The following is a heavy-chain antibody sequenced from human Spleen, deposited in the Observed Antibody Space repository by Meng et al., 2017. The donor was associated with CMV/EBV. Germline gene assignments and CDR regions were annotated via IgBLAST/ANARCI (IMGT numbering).Heavy chain of an antibody. V-gene: IGHV1-2*02. J-gene: IGHJ5*02. CDR2: INPRSGDT. CDR1: GYTFGDYF. CDR3: ARCNYYYDSSGPFGP. D-gene: IGHD3-22*01. Sequence: ASVKVSCKAFGYTFGDYFKHWVRQAPGQGLEWMGWINPRSGDTKYAQKFQGRVTMTRDTAISATYMELRRLRSGDTAVYYCARCNYYYDSSGPFGPWGQGTLVTVSS.